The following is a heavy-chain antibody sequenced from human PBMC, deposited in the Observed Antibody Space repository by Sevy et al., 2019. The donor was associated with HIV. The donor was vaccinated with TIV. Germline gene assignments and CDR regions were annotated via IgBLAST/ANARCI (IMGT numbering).Heavy chain of an antibody. J-gene: IGHJ5*02. Sequence: GGSLRLSCAASGFTFSSYAMSWVRQAPGKGLEGVSAISGSGGSTYYADSVKGRFTISRDNSKNTLYLQMNSLRAEDTAVYYCAGYSRITMVRGVVNWFDPWGQGTLVTVSS. V-gene: IGHV3-23*01. CDR2: ISGSGGST. CDR1: GFTFSSYA. D-gene: IGHD3-10*01. CDR3: AGYSRITMVRGVVNWFDP.